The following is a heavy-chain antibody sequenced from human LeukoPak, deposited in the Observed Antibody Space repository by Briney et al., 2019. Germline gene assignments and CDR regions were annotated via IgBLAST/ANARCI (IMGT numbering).Heavy chain of an antibody. CDR2: IYYSGST. CDR1: GGSFSGYY. J-gene: IGHJ4*02. CDR3: ARHYYYDSSGYYCDY. D-gene: IGHD3-22*01. V-gene: IGHV4-34*01. Sequence: NPSETLSLTCAVYGGSFSGYYWSWIRQPPGKGLEWIGSIYYSGSTYYNPSVKSRVTISVDTSKNQFSLKLSYVTAAATAVYYCARHYYYDSSGYYCDYWGQGTLVTVSS.